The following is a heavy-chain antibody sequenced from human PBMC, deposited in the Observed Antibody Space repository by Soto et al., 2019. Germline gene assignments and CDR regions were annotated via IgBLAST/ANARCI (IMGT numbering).Heavy chain of an antibody. CDR1: GGSISSSY. Sequence: PSETLSLTCTVSGGSISSSYWSWIRQPPGKGWGWLAYIYDDGSANYNPSLKSRATISLDMSKNQFSLKLTSVTAADTAVYYCARDKYCSGGSCRKNWFDPWGQGTLVTVSS. J-gene: IGHJ5*02. V-gene: IGHV4-59*01. CDR2: IYDDGSA. CDR3: ARDKYCSGGSCRKNWFDP. D-gene: IGHD2-15*01.